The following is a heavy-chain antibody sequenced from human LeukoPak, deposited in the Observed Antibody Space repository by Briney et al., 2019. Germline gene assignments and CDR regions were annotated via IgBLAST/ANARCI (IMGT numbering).Heavy chain of an antibody. D-gene: IGHD4-17*01. J-gene: IGHJ4*02. Sequence: GGSLRLSCAASGFTFSSYAMSWVRQAPGKGLEWVSRIKTDGTITGYADSVKGRFTISRDNAKNTLYLQMNSLRAEDTAAYYCIRDRTVTTLFDHWGQGTLVTVSS. CDR1: GFTFSSYA. CDR2: IKTDGTIT. V-gene: IGHV3-74*01. CDR3: IRDRTVTTLFDH.